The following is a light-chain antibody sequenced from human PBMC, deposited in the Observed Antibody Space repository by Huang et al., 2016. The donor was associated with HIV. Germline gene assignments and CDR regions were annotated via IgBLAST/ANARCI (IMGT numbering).Light chain of an antibody. J-gene: IGKJ1*01. CDR2: TAS. V-gene: IGKV1-6*01. CDR1: QDIGND. Sequence: AIQMTQSPASLSASVGASVTITCRASQDIGNDLGWYQQRLGKAPKLLVSTASHLQSGVPSRFTGSGSGTHFTLTISGLQPEDFATYYCLQDYTYPWTFGQGTKVEI. CDR3: LQDYTYPWT.